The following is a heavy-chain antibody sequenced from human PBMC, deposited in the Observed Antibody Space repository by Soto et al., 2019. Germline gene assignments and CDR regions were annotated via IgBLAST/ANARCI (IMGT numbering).Heavy chain of an antibody. CDR2: IDHSGST. V-gene: IGHV4-30-2*01. J-gene: IGHJ2*01. D-gene: IGHD3-22*01. Sequence: QLQLQESGSGLVKPSQTLSLTCAVSGGSISSGGYTWSWIRQPPGKGLEWIGYIDHSGSTYYNPALKSRVTISVDRAKNQFSLKLSSVTAADTAVYYCARLEIGNYWYFDLWGRGTLVTVSS. CDR3: ARLEIGNYWYFDL. CDR1: GGSISSGGYT.